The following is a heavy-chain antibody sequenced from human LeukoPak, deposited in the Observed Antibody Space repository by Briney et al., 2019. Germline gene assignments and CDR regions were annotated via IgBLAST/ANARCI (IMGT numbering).Heavy chain of an antibody. CDR1: GFTFNNYG. CDR3: ARDLSQWLDY. CDR2: LWYDGSNE. Sequence: GGSLRLSCAASGFTFNNYGMHWVRQAPGKGLEWVAVLWYDGSNEDYAASVKGRFTISRDNSKNTLYLQMNSLRVEDTAVYYCARDLSQWLDYWGQGTLVTVSS. V-gene: IGHV3-33*01. J-gene: IGHJ4*02. D-gene: IGHD6-19*01.